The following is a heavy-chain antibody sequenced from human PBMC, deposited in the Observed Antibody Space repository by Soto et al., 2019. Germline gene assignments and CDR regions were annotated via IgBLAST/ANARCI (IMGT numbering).Heavy chain of an antibody. Sequence: GGSLRLSCAASGFTFSDYYMSWIRQAPGKGLEWVSYISSSGSTIYYADSVKGRFTISRDNAKNSLYLQMISLRAEVTAVYYCAREEEMATIFDYWGQGTLVTVSS. V-gene: IGHV3-11*01. D-gene: IGHD5-12*01. CDR3: AREEEMATIFDY. CDR1: GFTFSDYY. J-gene: IGHJ4*02. CDR2: ISSSGSTI.